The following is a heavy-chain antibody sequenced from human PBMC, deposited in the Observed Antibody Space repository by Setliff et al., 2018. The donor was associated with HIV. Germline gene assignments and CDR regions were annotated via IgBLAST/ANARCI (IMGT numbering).Heavy chain of an antibody. CDR2: IIPILGEA. D-gene: IGHD1-26*01. Sequence: GASVKVSCKASGDTFSRYAISWVRQAPGQGLEWMGGIIPILGEAKYAQKFQGTVTITADKSTSTVYMELSSLKSEDTAVYYCARAYRPRALDIWGQGTMVTVSS. J-gene: IGHJ3*02. CDR3: ARAYRPRALDI. CDR1: GDTFSRYA. V-gene: IGHV1-69*10.